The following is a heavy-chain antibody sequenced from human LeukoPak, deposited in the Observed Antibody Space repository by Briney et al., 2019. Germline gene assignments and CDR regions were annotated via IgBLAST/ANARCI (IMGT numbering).Heavy chain of an antibody. CDR1: GGSINSPNSY. J-gene: IGHJ4*02. D-gene: IGHD1-1*01. V-gene: IGHV4-39*01. CDR3: ARRVMAGTTVDF. Sequence: PSETLSLTCTVSGGSINSPNSYWGWIRQPPGKGREWIGSIFHDGTTYYSPSLKSRVTVSVDTSLNQFSLSLMSMTAADTAVYYCARRVMAGTTVDFWGQGNLVTVSS. CDR2: IFHDGTT.